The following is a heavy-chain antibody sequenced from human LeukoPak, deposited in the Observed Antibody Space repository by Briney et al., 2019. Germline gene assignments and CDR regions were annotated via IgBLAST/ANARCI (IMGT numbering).Heavy chain of an antibody. D-gene: IGHD4-17*01. CDR3: AKRPSDYGDYVTYFDY. CDR1: GFTFSNYW. Sequence: GGSLRLSCAASGFTFSNYWMTWVRQAPGKGLEWVGVISDDGRNKNYADSVKGRFTISRDNSKDTLYLQMNSLRDEDTAVYYCAKRPSDYGDYVTYFDYWGQGTLVTVSS. V-gene: IGHV3-30*18. CDR2: ISDDGRNK. J-gene: IGHJ4*02.